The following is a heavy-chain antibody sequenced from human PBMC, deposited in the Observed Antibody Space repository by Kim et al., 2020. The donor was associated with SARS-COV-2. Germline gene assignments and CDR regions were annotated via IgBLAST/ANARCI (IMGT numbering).Heavy chain of an antibody. CDR2: IYYSGST. CDR1: GGSVSSGSYY. V-gene: IGHV4-61*01. J-gene: IGHJ4*02. CDR3: ARGYDSSGRPVDY. Sequence: SETLSLTCTVSGGSVSSGSYYWSWIRQPPGKGLEWIGYIYYSGSTNYNPSLKSRVTISVDTSKNQFSLKLSSVTAADTAVYYCARGYDSSGRPVDYWGQGTLVTVSS. D-gene: IGHD3-22*01.